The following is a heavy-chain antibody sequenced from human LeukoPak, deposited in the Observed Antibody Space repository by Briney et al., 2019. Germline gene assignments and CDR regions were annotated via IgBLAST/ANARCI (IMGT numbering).Heavy chain of an antibody. J-gene: IGHJ4*02. CDR1: GYTFTGYY. CDR2: INPNSGGT. D-gene: IGHD3-22*01. Sequence: ASVKVSCKASGYTFTGYYIHWVRQAPGQGLEWMGWINPNSGGTNYAQKFQGRVTMTRDTSISTAYMELSRLRSDDTAVYYCARDPRPSYDSSVYYYPGDYWGQGTLVTVSS. V-gene: IGHV1-2*02. CDR3: ARDPRPSYDSSVYYYPGDY.